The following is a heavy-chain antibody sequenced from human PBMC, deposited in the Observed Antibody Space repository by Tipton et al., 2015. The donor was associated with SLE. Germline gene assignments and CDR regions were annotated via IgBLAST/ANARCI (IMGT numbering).Heavy chain of an antibody. CDR2: IYHSGAT. CDR1: GGSITTSGYF. D-gene: IGHD3-3*01. J-gene: IGHJ6*02. V-gene: IGHV4-31*03. CDR3: ARGRLLEWLSTYYYYYGMDV. Sequence: TLSLTCTVSGGSITTSGYFWSWIRQRPGKGLEWIGYIYHSGATYYNLSLKNRVTISIDTSKNQFSLRLTSVTAADTAVYFCARGRLLEWLSTYYYYYGMDVWGHGTTVTVSS.